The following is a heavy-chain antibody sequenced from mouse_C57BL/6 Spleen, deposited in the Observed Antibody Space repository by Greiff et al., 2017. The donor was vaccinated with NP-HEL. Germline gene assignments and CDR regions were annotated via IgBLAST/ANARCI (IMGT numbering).Heavy chain of an antibody. CDR2: IYPRDGST. J-gene: IGHJ1*03. CDR1: GYTFTSYD. V-gene: IGHV1-85*01. D-gene: IGHD2-10*02. Sequence: VKLMESGPELVKPGASVKLSCKASGYTFTSYDINWVKQRPGQGLEWIGWIYPRDGSTKYNEKFKGKATLTVDTSSSTAYMELHSLTSEDSAVYFCATYGNYPYWYFDVWGTGTTVTVSS. CDR3: ATYGNYPYWYFDV.